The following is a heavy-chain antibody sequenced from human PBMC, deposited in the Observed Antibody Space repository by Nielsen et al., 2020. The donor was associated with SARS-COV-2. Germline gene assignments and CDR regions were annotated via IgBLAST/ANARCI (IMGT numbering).Heavy chain of an antibody. J-gene: IGHJ5*01. V-gene: IGHV4-34*01. CDR1: GGSLSGYY. CDR2: INHSGST. CDR3: ARRGLNLLYDS. D-gene: IGHD1-14*01. Sequence: SETLSLTCAVYGGSLSGYYWSWIRQPPGKGLEWIGEINHSGSTNYNPSLKSRLTISVDTSKTRFSLKLSSVTAADTAVYYCARRGLNLLYDSWGQGTLVTVSS.